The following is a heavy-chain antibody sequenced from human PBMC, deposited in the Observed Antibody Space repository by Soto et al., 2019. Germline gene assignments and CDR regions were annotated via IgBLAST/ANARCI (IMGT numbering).Heavy chain of an antibody. CDR1: GFTFSDYY. CDR2: FICSGSTI. D-gene: IGHD1-26*01. J-gene: IGHJ6*02. CDR3: SRNLIVGAIPGSYYYYGMDV. Sequence: GGSLRLSCAASGFTFSDYYMSWIRQAPGKGLEWFLYFICSGSTIYYAVSVKGRFTISRDNAKNSLYLQMNSLRAEDTAVYYCSRNLIVGAIPGSYYYYGMDVWGQGTTVTVSS. V-gene: IGHV3-11*01.